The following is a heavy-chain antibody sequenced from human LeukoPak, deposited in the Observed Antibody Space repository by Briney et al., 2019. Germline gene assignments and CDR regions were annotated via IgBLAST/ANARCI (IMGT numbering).Heavy chain of an antibody. CDR3: VKSSGTYYQGDDYYDMDV. CDR2: ISSNGVST. V-gene: IGHV3-64D*06. J-gene: IGHJ6*02. D-gene: IGHD3-10*01. Sequence: GGYLRLSCSASGFTFRSYGMHWVRQAPGKGLEYVSGISSNGVSTYYAHSVKGRFTVSRDNSKNTLYLQMSSLRGEDTAVYYCVKSSGTYYQGDDYYDMDVWGQGTTVTVSS. CDR1: GFTFRSYG.